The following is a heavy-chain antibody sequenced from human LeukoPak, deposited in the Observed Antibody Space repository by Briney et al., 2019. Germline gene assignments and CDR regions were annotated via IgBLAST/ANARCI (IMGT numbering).Heavy chain of an antibody. CDR3: ARAFYCSSTSCARFDP. CDR1: GYTFTGYY. D-gene: IGHD2-2*01. CDR2: INPNSGGT. J-gene: IGHJ5*02. V-gene: IGHV1-2*02. Sequence: GASVKVSCKASGYTFTGYYMHWVRQAPGQGLEWMGWINPNSGGTNYAQKFQGRVTMTRDTSISTAYMELSRLRSDDTAVYYCARAFYCSSTSCARFDPWGQGTLVTVSS.